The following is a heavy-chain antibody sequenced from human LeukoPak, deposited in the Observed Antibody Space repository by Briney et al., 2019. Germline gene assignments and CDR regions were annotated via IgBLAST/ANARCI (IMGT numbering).Heavy chain of an antibody. CDR2: ISSSSSYI. CDR3: ASVWAARSYYLAHDAFDI. J-gene: IGHJ3*02. D-gene: IGHD1-26*01. Sequence: GGSLRLSCAASGFTFSSYSMNWVRQAPGKGLEWVSSISSSSSYIYYADSVKGRFTISRDNAKNSLYLQMNSLRAEDTAVYYCASVWAARSYYLAHDAFDIWGQGTMVTVSS. V-gene: IGHV3-21*01. CDR1: GFTFSSYS.